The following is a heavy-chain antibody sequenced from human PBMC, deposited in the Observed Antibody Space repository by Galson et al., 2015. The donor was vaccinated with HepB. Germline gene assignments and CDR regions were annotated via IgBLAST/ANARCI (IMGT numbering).Heavy chain of an antibody. CDR2: TYYRSKWYN. Sequence: AISGDSVSSNSAAWNWIRQSPSRGLEWLGRTYYRSKWYNDYAVSVKSRITINPDTSKNQFSLQLNSVAPEDTAVYYCAREQQLVRGGMEAKWFDPWGQGTLVTVSS. CDR3: AREQQLVRGGMEAKWFDP. CDR1: GDSVSSNSAA. D-gene: IGHD6-13*01. V-gene: IGHV6-1*01. J-gene: IGHJ5*02.